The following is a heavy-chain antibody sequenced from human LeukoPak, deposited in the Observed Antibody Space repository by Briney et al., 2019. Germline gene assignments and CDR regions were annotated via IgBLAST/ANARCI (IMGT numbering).Heavy chain of an antibody. CDR1: GFTFSSYA. J-gene: IGHJ4*02. V-gene: IGHV3-23*01. CDR2: LSGSGGST. Sequence: PGGSLRLSCAASGFTFSSYAMSWVRQAPGKGLEWVSALSGSGGSTYYADSVMGRFTISRDNSKNTLYLQMNSLRAEDTAVYYCARVLLLPAAGVIDYWGQGTLVTVSS. CDR3: ARVLLLPAAGVIDY. D-gene: IGHD2-2*01.